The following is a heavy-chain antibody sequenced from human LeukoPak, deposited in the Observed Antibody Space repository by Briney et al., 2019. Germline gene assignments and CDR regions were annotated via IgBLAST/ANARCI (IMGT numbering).Heavy chain of an antibody. CDR3: ARHGGSGYSSFDY. Sequence: PSETLSLTCAVSGGSISSSNWWSWVRQPPGKGLEWIGEIYHSGSTNYNPSLKSRVTISVDKSKNQFSLKLSSVTAADTAVYYCARHGGSGYSSFDYWGQGTLVTVSS. D-gene: IGHD5-18*01. J-gene: IGHJ4*02. CDR2: IYHSGST. V-gene: IGHV4-4*02. CDR1: GGSISSSNW.